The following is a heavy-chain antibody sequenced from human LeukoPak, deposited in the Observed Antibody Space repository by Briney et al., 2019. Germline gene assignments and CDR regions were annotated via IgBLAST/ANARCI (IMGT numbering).Heavy chain of an antibody. D-gene: IGHD6-13*01. CDR3: ARDSGSSRPFDY. V-gene: IGHV1-18*01. J-gene: IGHJ4*02. CDR1: GYTFTSYC. CDR2: ISAYSGNT. Sequence: ASVKVSCKASGYTFTSYCCSWVRQPPGQGLEWMGWISAYSGNTNYAQKLQGRVTMTTDSSTSTDYMELRSLRSDDTAVYYCARDSGSSRPFDYWGQGTLVTVSS.